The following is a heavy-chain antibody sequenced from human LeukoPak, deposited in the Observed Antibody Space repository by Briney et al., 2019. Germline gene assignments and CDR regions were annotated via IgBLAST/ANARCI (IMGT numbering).Heavy chain of an antibody. V-gene: IGHV3-23*01. CDR1: GFTFSSYA. D-gene: IGHD3-10*01. J-gene: IGHJ6*02. CDR2: ISGSGGST. CDR3: AKDWLVPGSGSYYNVYTYYYYYGMDV. Sequence: GGSLRLSCAASGFTFSSYAMSWVRQAPGKGLEWVSAISGSGGSTYYADSVKGRFTISRDNSKNTLYLQMNSLRAEDTAVYYCAKDWLVPGSGSYYNVYTYYYYYGMDVWGQGTTVTVSS.